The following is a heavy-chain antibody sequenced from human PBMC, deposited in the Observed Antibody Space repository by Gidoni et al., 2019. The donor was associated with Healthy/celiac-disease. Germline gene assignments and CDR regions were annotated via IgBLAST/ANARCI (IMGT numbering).Heavy chain of an antibody. CDR1: GFTFSSYA. V-gene: IGHV3-30-3*01. CDR2: ISYDGSNK. CDR3: ARAFHPTEGGSSGWFTDAFDI. Sequence: QVQLVESGGGVVQPGRSLRLSCAASGFTFSSYAMHWVRQAPGKGLEWVAVISYDGSNKYYADSVKGRFTISRDNSKNTLYLQMNSLRAEDTAVYYCARAFHPTEGGSSGWFTDAFDIWGQGTMVTVSS. J-gene: IGHJ3*02. D-gene: IGHD6-19*01.